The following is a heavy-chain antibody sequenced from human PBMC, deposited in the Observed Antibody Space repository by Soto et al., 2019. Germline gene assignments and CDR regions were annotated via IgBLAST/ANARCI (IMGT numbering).Heavy chain of an antibody. D-gene: IGHD1-26*01. J-gene: IGHJ4*02. CDR3: ARFPQTAIMGAAYFDY. CDR2: IIPILGIA. V-gene: IGHV1-69*02. Sequence: QVQLVQSGAEVKKPGSSVKVSCKASGGTFSSYVISWVRQAPGQGLEWMGRIIPILGIANYAQKFQGRVTITADKSTSTAYMELSSLRSEDTALYYWARFPQTAIMGAAYFDYWGQGTLVTVSS. CDR1: GGTFSSYV.